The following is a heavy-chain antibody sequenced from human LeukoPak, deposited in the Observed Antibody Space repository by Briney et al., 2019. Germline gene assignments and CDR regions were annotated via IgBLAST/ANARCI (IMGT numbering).Heavy chain of an antibody. D-gene: IGHD2-21*01. J-gene: IGHJ4*02. Sequence: ASVKVSCKASGYTFTGYYMHWVRQAPGQGLEWMGWINSNSGGTNYAQKFQGRVTMTRDTSISTAYMELSRLRSDDTAVYYCARDHTKQLAYCGGDCYPIMDWGQGSLVTVSS. CDR3: ARDHTKQLAYCGGDCYPIMD. CDR1: GYTFTGYY. CDR2: INSNSGGT. V-gene: IGHV1-2*02.